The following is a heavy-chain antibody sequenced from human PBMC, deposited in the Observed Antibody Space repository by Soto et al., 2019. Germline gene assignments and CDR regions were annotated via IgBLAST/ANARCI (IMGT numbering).Heavy chain of an antibody. J-gene: IGHJ4*02. CDR1: GFTFSSYA. D-gene: IGHD6-19*01. Sequence: GGSLRLSCAASGFTFSSYAMSWVRQAPGKGLEWVSAISGSGGSTYYADSVKGRFTISRDNSKNTLYLQMNSLRAEDTAVYYCAKDPGMHSSGWYGYWGQGTLVTVSS. CDR3: AKDPGMHSSGWYGY. V-gene: IGHV3-23*01. CDR2: ISGSGGST.